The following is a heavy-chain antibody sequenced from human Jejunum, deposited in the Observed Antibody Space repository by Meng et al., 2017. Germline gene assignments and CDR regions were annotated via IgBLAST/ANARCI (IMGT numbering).Heavy chain of an antibody. CDR1: GFSLSTSGVG. J-gene: IGHJ4*02. V-gene: IGHV2-5*02. Sequence: ITLKESGPTLVNPTQTLTLTCTFSGFSLSTSGVGVGWIRQPPGKALEWLAFIYWDDDKRYTPSLQSRLFITKDTSKNLVVLTMTNMDPVDTGTYYCAHRQDGNNWNSGNFDYWGQGTLVTVSS. D-gene: IGHD1-7*01. CDR3: AHRQDGNNWNSGNFDY. CDR2: IYWDDDK.